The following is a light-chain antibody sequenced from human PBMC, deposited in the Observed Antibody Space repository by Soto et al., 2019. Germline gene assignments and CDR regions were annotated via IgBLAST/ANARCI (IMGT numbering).Light chain of an antibody. CDR3: QQYGGSPT. CDR2: DAS. CDR1: QSVSSSY. Sequence: TVLTQSPGTLSLSPGERATLSCRASQSVSSSYLAWYQQKPGQAPRLLIYDASSRATGIPDRFSGSGSGTDFTLTISRLEPEDFAVYYCQQYGGSPTFGQGTKVEIK. V-gene: IGKV3-20*01. J-gene: IGKJ1*01.